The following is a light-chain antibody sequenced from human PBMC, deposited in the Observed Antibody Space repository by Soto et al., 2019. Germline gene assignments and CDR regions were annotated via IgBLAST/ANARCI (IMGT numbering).Light chain of an antibody. J-gene: IGKJ1*01. Sequence: EIVLTRPPTTLSLSPGERATLSCRASQSVSSYLAWYQQKPGQAPRLLIYDASNRATGIPARFSGSGSGTDFTLTISSLEPEDFAVYYCQQRSNWPTFGQGTKV. V-gene: IGKV3-11*01. CDR3: QQRSNWPT. CDR2: DAS. CDR1: QSVSSY.